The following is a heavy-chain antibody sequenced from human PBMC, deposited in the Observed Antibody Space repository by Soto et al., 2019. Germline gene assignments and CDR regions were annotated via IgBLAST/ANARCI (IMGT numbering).Heavy chain of an antibody. CDR1: GFSLSTSGVG. Sequence: QITLKESGPTLVKPTQTLTLTCTFSGFSLSTSGVGVGWIRQPPGKALEWLALIYWDDDKRYSPSLKSRLTITKDTSKNQVVLTMTNMDPVDTATYYCAHRPPAAWRGPWFDPWGQGTLVTVSS. CDR2: IYWDDDK. J-gene: IGHJ5*02. D-gene: IGHD2-2*01. V-gene: IGHV2-5*02. CDR3: AHRPPAAWRGPWFDP.